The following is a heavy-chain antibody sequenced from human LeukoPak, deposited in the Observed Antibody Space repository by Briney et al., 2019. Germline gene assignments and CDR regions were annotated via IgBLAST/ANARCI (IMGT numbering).Heavy chain of an antibody. CDR1: GGSISSGDYY. D-gene: IGHD3-10*01. J-gene: IGHJ4*02. CDR3: ARNYYGSGSALFDY. V-gene: IGHV4-30-4*01. CDR2: IYYSGST. Sequence: SETLSLTCTVSGGSISSGDYYWSWIRQPPGKGLEWIGYIYYSGSTYYNPSLKSRVTISVDTPKNQFSLKLSSVTAADTAVYYCARNYYGSGSALFDYWGQGTLVTVSS.